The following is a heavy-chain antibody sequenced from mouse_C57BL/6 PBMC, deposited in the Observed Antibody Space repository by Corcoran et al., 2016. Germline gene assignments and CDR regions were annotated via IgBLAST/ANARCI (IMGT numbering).Heavy chain of an antibody. V-gene: IGHV9-3*01. CDR2: INTYSGVP. J-gene: IGHJ4*01. Sequence: QIQLVQSGPELKKPGETVKISCKASGYTFTTYGMSWVKQAPGKGLKWMGWINTYSGVPTYADDFKGRFAFSLETSASTAYLQINNLKNEDTSTYFCARVYDGYYRAMEYWGQGTSVTVSS. D-gene: IGHD2-3*01. CDR3: ARVYDGYYRAMEY. CDR1: GYTFTTYG.